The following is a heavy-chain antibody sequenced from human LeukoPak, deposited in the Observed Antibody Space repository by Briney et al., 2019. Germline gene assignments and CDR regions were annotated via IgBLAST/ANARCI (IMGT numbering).Heavy chain of an antibody. V-gene: IGHV1-18*01. D-gene: IGHD1-26*01. CDR3: ARDGDVGVQSWFDP. J-gene: IGHJ5*02. CDR2: ISAYNGNT. Sequence: SSVKVSCKASGYTFTSYGISWVRQAPGPGLEWMGWISAYNGNTNYAQKLQGRVTMTTDTSTSTAYMELRSLRSDDTAVYYCARDGDVGVQSWFDPWGQGTLVTVSS. CDR1: GYTFTSYG.